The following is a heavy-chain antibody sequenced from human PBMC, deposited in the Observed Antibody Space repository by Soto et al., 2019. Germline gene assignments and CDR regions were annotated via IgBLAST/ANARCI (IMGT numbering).Heavy chain of an antibody. V-gene: IGHV3-23*01. D-gene: IGHD5-12*01. CDR2: ISVSGAHT. CDR3: ARRSWLDY. CDR1: GFTLSDFP. Sequence: EVQLLESGGGLVQPGGSLRLSCVASGFTLSDFPMTWVRQAPGKGLEWLSHISVSGAHTYHVDSVKGRFTTSRDNSKNTLYLQMNSLRADDTALYYCARRSWLDYWGQGNLVTVSS. J-gene: IGHJ4*02.